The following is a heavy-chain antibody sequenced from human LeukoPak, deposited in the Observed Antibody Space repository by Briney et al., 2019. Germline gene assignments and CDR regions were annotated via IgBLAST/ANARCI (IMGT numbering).Heavy chain of an antibody. J-gene: IGHJ5*02. D-gene: IGHD2-15*01. CDR2: ISAYNGNT. CDR3: ARGGAGFCSGGSCPPNWFDH. V-gene: IGHV1-18*01. CDR1: GYTFTNYG. Sequence: ASVKVSCKASGYTFTNYGVTWVRQAPGQGLEWMGWISAYNGNTNYAQKLQGRVTMTTDTSTSTAYIELRSLRSDDTAVYYCARGGAGFCSGGSCPPNWFDHWGQGTLVTVSS.